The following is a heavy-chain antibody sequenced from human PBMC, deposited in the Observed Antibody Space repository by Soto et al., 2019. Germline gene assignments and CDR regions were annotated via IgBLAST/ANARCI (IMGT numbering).Heavy chain of an antibody. CDR1: GGSISSYY. Sequence: SETLSLTCTVSGGSISSYYWSWIRQPPGKGLEWIGYIYYSGSTNYNPSLKSRVTISADTSKNQFSLKLSSVTAADTAVYYCARDSPPDFWSGYPDVWGKGTTVTVSS. CDR2: IYYSGST. D-gene: IGHD3-3*01. J-gene: IGHJ6*04. V-gene: IGHV4-59*01. CDR3: ARDSPPDFWSGYPDV.